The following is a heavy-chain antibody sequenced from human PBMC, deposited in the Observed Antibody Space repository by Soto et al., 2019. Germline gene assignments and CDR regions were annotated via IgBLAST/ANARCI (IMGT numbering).Heavy chain of an antibody. D-gene: IGHD2-2*01. V-gene: IGHV4-59*08. CDR3: ARHIVVVTAAMYFDY. CDR2: IYYSGST. CDR1: GDSIRSYY. Sequence: SETLSLTCTVSGDSIRSYYWSWIRQPPGKGLEWIGYIYYSGSTNYNPSLKSRVTISVDTSKNQFSLKLSSVTAADTAVYYCARHIVVVTAAMYFDYWGQGTLVTVS. J-gene: IGHJ4*02.